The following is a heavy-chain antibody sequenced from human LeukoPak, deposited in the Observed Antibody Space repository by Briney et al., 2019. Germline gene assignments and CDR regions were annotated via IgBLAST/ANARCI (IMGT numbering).Heavy chain of an antibody. J-gene: IGHJ4*02. V-gene: IGHV1-2*02. CDR1: GYTFTGYY. D-gene: IGHD3-22*01. CDR2: INPNSGGT. Sequence: ASVKVSCKASGYTFTGYYMRWVRQAPGQGLEWMGWINPNSGGTNYAQKFQGRVTMTRDTSISTAYMELSRLRSDDTAVYYCARGDSSGYYGDYWGQGTLVTVSS. CDR3: ARGDSSGYYGDY.